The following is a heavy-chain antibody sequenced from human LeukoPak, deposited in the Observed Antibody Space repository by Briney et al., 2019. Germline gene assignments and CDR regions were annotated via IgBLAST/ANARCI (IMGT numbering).Heavy chain of an antibody. CDR3: ARRRYPGYSSGLFDY. CDR1: GYSISSGYY. CDR2: IYYSGTT. Sequence: SETLSLTCTVSGYSISSGYYWGWIRQPPGKGLEWIGSIYYSGTTYYDPSLKSRVTISVDTSNNQFSLKLSSVTAADTAVYYCARRRYPGYSSGLFDYWGQGTLVTVSS. V-gene: IGHV4-38-2*02. J-gene: IGHJ4*02. D-gene: IGHD6-19*01.